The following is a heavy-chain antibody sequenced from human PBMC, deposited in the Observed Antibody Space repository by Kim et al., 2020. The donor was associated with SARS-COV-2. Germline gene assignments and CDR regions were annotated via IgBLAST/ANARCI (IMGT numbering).Heavy chain of an antibody. CDR2: IYSSGTT. CDR3: ARHDYGDYGAFDI. D-gene: IGHD4-17*01. CDR1: NDSISSSSYY. J-gene: IGHJ3*02. V-gene: IGHV4-39*01. Sequence: SETLSLTCAVSNDSISSSSYYWGWIRQSPGKGLEWIGCIYSSGTTYYNPALKSRVTISVDTSKNQFSLKLTSVTAADTAVYYCARHDYGDYGAFDIRGQG.